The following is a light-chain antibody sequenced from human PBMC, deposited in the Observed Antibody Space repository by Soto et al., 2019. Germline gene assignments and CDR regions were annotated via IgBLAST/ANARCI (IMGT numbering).Light chain of an antibody. V-gene: IGKV2D-29*02. CDR3: MQSTQLPPT. Sequence: DVVMTQTPLSLSVTPGQPASISYKSSQRLLHITGETFLFWYMQKPGQSPQXXSYEVSTRVSGVPDRFSGSGSGTEFTLEISRVQTDDVAIYYCMQSTQLPPTFGQGTRLEI. CDR1: QRLLHITGETF. CDR2: EVS. J-gene: IGKJ5*01.